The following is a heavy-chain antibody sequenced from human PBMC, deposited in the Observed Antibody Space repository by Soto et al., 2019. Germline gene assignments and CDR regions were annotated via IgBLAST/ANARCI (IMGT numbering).Heavy chain of an antibody. Sequence: QVQLQESGPGLVKPSQTLSLTCTVSGGSISSGGYYWSWIRQHPGKGLEWIGYIYYSGSTYYNPSLKSRVTISVDTSKNQFSLKLSSVTAVDTAVYYCARSLRTLFGGVIAPDYWGQGTLVTVSS. V-gene: IGHV4-31*03. J-gene: IGHJ4*02. D-gene: IGHD3-16*02. CDR1: GGSISSGGYY. CDR2: IYYSGST. CDR3: ARSLRTLFGGVIAPDY.